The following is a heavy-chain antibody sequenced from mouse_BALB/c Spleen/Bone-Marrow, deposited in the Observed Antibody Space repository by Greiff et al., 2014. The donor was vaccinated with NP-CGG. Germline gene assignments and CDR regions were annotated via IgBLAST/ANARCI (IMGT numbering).Heavy chain of an antibody. D-gene: IGHD1-1*01. CDR3: ARNYYYASSWSAMDY. Sequence: QVQLQQPGAELARPGASVKLSCKASGYTFTSYWMQWVKQRPGQGLEWIGTIYPGDGDARYTQKFKGKATLTADKSSSTAYMQLSSLASEDSAVYYCARNYYYASSWSAMDYWGQGTSVTVSS. CDR1: GYTFTSYW. J-gene: IGHJ4*01. CDR2: IYPGDGDA. V-gene: IGHV1-87*01.